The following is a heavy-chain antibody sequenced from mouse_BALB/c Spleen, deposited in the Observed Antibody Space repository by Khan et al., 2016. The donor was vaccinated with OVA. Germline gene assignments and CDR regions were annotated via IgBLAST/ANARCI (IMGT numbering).Heavy chain of an antibody. V-gene: IGHV3-2*02. CDR3: ARRSV. J-gene: IGHJ1*01. CDR2: ISYRGTT. CDR1: GYSITSDYA. Sequence: EVQLQESGPGLVKPSQSLSLTCTVTGYSITSDYAWNWIRQFPGNKLEWMGYISYRGTTSYNPSLKSRISITRDTSKKQFFLQLNSMTTEATATYYCARRSVWGAGTTVTVSS.